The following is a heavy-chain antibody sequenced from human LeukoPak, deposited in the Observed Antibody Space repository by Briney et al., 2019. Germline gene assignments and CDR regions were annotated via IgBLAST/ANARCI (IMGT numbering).Heavy chain of an antibody. CDR1: GGSISSSTYY. J-gene: IGHJ5*02. V-gene: IGHV4-39*01. Sequence: SETLSLTCTVSGGSISSSTYYWGWIRQPPGKGLEWIGSIYYSGSTYYNPSLKSRVTISVDTSKNQFSLKLNSVTAADTAVYYCARGRTTENWFDPWGQGTLVTVSS. CDR2: IYYSGST. D-gene: IGHD4-17*01. CDR3: ARGRTTENWFDP.